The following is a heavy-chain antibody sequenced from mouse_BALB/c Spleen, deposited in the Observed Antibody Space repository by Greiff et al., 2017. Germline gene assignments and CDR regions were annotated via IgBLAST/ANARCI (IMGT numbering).Heavy chain of an antibody. CDR3: ARSYYGNYWFAY. Sequence: VQLQQSGAELVRPGTSVKVSCKASGYAFTNYLIEWVKQRPGQGLEWIGVINPGSGGTNYNEKFKGKATLTADKSSSTAYMQLSSLTSDDSAVYFCARSYYGNYWFAYWGQGTLVTVSA. D-gene: IGHD2-10*01. CDR2: INPGSGGT. V-gene: IGHV1-54*01. CDR1: GYAFTNYL. J-gene: IGHJ3*01.